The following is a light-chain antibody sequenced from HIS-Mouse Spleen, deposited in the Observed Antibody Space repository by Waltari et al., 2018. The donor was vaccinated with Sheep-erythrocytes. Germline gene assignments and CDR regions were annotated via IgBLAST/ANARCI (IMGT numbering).Light chain of an antibody. CDR2: WAS. CDR1: QSALYSYNNKKH. Sequence: DIVMTQYPDSLPVPLAERATINCKVTQSALYSYNNKKHLAWYQQKPGQPPKLLIYWASTRESGVPDRFRGSVSGTDLTLTISSLQAEDVEVYYCQQYYSTPLTFGGGTKVEIK. J-gene: IGKJ4*01. V-gene: IGKV4-1*01. CDR3: QQYYSTPLT.